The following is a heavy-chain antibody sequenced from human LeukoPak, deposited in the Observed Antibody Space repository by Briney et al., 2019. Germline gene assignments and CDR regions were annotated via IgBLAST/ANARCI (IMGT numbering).Heavy chain of an antibody. CDR1: GYTFTGYY. J-gene: IGHJ3*02. V-gene: IGHV1-2*02. Sequence: GASVKVSCKASGYTFTGYYMHWVRQAPGQGLEWMGWINPNSGGTNYAQKFQGRVTMTRDTSISTAYMELSRQRSDDTAVYYCARVNYYDSSGYYVDAFDIWGQGTMVTVSS. CDR2: INPNSGGT. D-gene: IGHD3-22*01. CDR3: ARVNYYDSSGYYVDAFDI.